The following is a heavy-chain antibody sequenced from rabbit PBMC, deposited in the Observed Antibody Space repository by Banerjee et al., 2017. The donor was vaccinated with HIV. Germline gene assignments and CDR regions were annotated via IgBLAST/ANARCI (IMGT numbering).Heavy chain of an antibody. J-gene: IGHJ6*01. CDR1: GFSFSNKYV. CDR2: INTSSGST. Sequence: QEQLEESGGDLVKPEGSLTLTCTASGFSFSNKYVMCWVRQAPGKGLEWIGCINTSSGSTVYAAWAKGRFTISKTSSTTVTLQMASLTAADTATYFCAGGDVGYAGWGYAPMGLWGPGTLVTVS. CDR3: AGGDVGYAGWGYAPMGL. V-gene: IGHV1S45*01. D-gene: IGHD4-2*01.